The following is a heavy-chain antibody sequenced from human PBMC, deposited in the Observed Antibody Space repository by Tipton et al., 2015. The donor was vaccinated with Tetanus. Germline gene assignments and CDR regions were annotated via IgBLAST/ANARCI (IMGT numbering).Heavy chain of an antibody. CDR3: ARAPSGSYLLNDY. V-gene: IGHV3-33*01. CDR2: IWYDGSNK. Sequence: SLRLSCAASGFTFSSYGVHWVRQAPGKGLEWVAVIWYDGSNKYYADSVKGRFTISRDNSKNTLYLQMNSLRAEDTAVYYCARAPSGSYLLNDYWGQGTLVTVSS. J-gene: IGHJ4*02. CDR1: GFTFSSYG. D-gene: IGHD1-26*01.